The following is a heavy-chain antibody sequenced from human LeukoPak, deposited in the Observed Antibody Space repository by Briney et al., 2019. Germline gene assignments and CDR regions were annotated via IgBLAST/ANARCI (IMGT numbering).Heavy chain of an antibody. D-gene: IGHD3-3*01. CDR3: VGLRFLQWTPTRIFDS. V-gene: IGHV4-61*02. CDR1: GGSINSGNYY. CDR2: IHIGGTT. J-gene: IGHJ4*02. Sequence: SETLSLTCTVSGGSINSGNYYWSWMRQLAGKGLEWIGRIHIGGTTTYKSSLQSRVTISIDTSKNQFSLGLNSVTAADTAIYYCVGLRFLQWTPTRIFDSWGQGTLVTVSS.